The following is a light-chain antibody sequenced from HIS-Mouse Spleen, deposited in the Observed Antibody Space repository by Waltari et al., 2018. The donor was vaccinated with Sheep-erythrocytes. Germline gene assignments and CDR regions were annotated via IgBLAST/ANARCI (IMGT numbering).Light chain of an antibody. CDR2: KAS. CDR1: QSISSW. J-gene: IGKJ4*01. V-gene: IGKV1-5*03. CDR3: QQYNSYPLT. Sequence: DIQMTQSPSTLSASVGDSVTITCRASQSISSWLAWYQQEPGKAPKPLVYKASSLESGVPSRFRGSGARTEFTHTNSSRQSDDFTTYFCQQYNSYPLTLGRANKVEIK.